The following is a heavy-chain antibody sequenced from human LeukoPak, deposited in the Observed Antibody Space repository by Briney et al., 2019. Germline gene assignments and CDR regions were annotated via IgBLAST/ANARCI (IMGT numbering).Heavy chain of an antibody. CDR2: IIPIFGTA. D-gene: IGHD2-2*01. Sequence: SVKVSCKASGGTFSSYAISWVRQAPGQGLEWMGGIIPIFGTANYAQKLQGRVTMTTDTSTSTAYMELRSLRSDDTAVYYCARAADIVVVPAATGLMAGAFDIWGQGTMVTVSS. CDR1: GGTFSSYA. CDR3: ARAADIVVVPAATGLMAGAFDI. J-gene: IGHJ3*02. V-gene: IGHV1-69*05.